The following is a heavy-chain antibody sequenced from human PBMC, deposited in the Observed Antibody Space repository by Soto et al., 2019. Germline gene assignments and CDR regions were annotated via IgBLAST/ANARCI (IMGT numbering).Heavy chain of an antibody. Sequence: PSETLSLTCTVSGGSISSYFWSWIRQPPVKGLEWIGYIYYSESTNYNPSLKSRVTISVDTSKNQFSLKLSSVTAADTAVYYCARDRGLGSGWYGWFDPWGQGTLVTVSS. J-gene: IGHJ5*02. CDR1: GGSISSYF. D-gene: IGHD6-19*01. CDR3: ARDRGLGSGWYGWFDP. V-gene: IGHV4-59*01. CDR2: IYYSEST.